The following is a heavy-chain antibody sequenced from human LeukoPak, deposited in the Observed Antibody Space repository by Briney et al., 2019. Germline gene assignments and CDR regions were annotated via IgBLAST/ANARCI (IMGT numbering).Heavy chain of an antibody. D-gene: IGHD3-3*01. Sequence: SGGSLRLSCAASGFTFSSYAMSWVRQAPGKGLEWVSAISGSGGSTYYADSVKSRFTISRDNSKNTLYLQMNSLRAEDTAVYYCAKKWIFGVVIKGLIDYWGQGTLVTVSS. CDR3: AKKWIFGVVIKGLIDY. J-gene: IGHJ4*02. CDR1: GFTFSSYA. CDR2: ISGSGGST. V-gene: IGHV3-23*01.